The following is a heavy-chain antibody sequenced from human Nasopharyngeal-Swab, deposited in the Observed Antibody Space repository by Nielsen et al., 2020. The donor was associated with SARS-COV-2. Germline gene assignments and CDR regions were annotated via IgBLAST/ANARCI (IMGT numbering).Heavy chain of an antibody. Sequence: GESLKISCASSGVTFSTLFLSWVRQPPGKGLEWVSCTNPDGSESYYVGSVGGRVTISRDNDKNSMYLQMHSLRAEDTAVYYCVRHGHYTFDSWGQGSLVTVSS. CDR2: TNPDGSES. D-gene: IGHD4-11*01. CDR3: VRHGHYTFDS. CDR1: GVTFSTLF. J-gene: IGHJ4*02. V-gene: IGHV3-7*04.